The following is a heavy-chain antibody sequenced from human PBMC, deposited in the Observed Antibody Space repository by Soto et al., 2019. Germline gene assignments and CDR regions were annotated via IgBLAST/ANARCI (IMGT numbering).Heavy chain of an antibody. CDR2: INHSGST. D-gene: IGHD3-16*01. CDR1: GGSFSGYY. J-gene: IGHJ4*02. CDR3: ARGREEHNYAWFDC. V-gene: IGHV4-34*01. Sequence: PSETLSLTCAVYGGSFSGYYWRWIRQPPGKGLEWIGEINHSGSTNYNPSLKSRVTISIDTSKNQFSLKLSSVTAADTAVYYCARGREEHNYAWFDCWGQGTQVTVSS.